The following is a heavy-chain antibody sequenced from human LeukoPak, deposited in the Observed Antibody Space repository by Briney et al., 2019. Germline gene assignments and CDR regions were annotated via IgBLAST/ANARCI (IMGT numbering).Heavy chain of an antibody. CDR3: ARRWYTGTYYYFDL. CDR1: GFTLSTHW. J-gene: IGHJ4*02. CDR2: INGDGTTT. Sequence: GGSLRLSCAASGFTLSTHWMHWVRQAPGKGLVWISRINGDGTTTSYADSVKGRFTISRVNAKSTLYLEMDSLRAEDTAIYYCARRWYTGTYYYFDLWGQGTLVTVSS. V-gene: IGHV3-74*01. D-gene: IGHD1-26*01.